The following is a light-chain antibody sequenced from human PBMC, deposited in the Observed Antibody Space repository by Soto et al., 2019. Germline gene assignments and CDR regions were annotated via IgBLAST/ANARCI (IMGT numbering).Light chain of an antibody. V-gene: IGLV2-14*03. CDR3: SSYTSSDTVI. CDR1: SSDVGRYKY. J-gene: IGLJ2*01. CDR2: DVS. Sequence: QSVLTQPASLSGSPGQSITISCAGTSSDVGRYKYVSWYQQHPGKAPKLMIYDVSNRPSGVSNRFSGSNSGNTASLTISGLQAEDEADYYCSSYTSSDTVIFGGGTKVTVL.